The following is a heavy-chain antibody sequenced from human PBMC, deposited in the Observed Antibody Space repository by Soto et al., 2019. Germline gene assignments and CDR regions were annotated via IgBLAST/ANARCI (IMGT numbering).Heavy chain of an antibody. CDR2: IYYSGST. CDR1: GGSISSYY. J-gene: IGHJ3*02. Sequence: SETLSLTCTVSGGSISSYYWSWIRQPPGKGLEWIGYIYYSGSTNYNPSLKSRVTISVDTSKNQFSLKLSSVTAADTAVYYCARNHGYDFWTPDAFDIWGQGTMVTVSS. CDR3: ARNHGYDFWTPDAFDI. V-gene: IGHV4-59*08. D-gene: IGHD3-3*01.